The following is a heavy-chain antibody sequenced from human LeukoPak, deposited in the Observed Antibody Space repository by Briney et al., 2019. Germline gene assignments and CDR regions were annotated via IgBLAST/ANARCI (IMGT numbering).Heavy chain of an antibody. CDR1: GFTFSSYW. V-gene: IGHV3-74*01. CDR3: ARSAAAGFSYYSYYLDG. Sequence: GGSLRLSCAASGFTFSSYWIHRVRQAPGKGLVWGSRINSGGSSTTYADSVKGRFTISRDNAKNTLYLQMNSPRAEDTAVYYCARSAAAGFSYYSYYLDGGGKGTTVTIS. D-gene: IGHD6-13*01. J-gene: IGHJ6*03. CDR2: INSGGSST.